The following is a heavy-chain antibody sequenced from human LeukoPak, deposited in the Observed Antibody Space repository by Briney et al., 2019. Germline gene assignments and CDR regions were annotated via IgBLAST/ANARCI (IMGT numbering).Heavy chain of an antibody. CDR2: IYPGDSDT. V-gene: IGHV5-51*01. J-gene: IGHJ5*02. Sequence: GESLKISCKGSGYSFTSYWIGWVRQMPGKGLEWMGIIYPGDSDTRYSPSFQGQVTISADKSISTAYLQWSSLKASDTAMYYCASQSSSYGSGSSAWGQGTLVTVSS. CDR1: GYSFTSYW. D-gene: IGHD3-10*01. CDR3: ASQSSSYGSGSSA.